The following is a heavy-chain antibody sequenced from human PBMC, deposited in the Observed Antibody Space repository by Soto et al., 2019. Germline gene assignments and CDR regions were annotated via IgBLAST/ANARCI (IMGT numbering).Heavy chain of an antibody. CDR1: GDSISSSSYY. Sequence: SETLSLTCTVSGDSISSSSYYWDWIRQPPGKGLEWIGSIYYSGSTYYNPSLKSRVTISVDTSKNQFSLKLSSVTAADTAVYYCARQGDYGDSFDAFDIWGQGTMVTVSS. V-gene: IGHV4-39*01. CDR3: ARQGDYGDSFDAFDI. J-gene: IGHJ3*02. CDR2: IYYSGST. D-gene: IGHD4-17*01.